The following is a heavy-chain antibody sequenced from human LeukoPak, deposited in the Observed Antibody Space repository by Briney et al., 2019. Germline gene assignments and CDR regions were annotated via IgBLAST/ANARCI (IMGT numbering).Heavy chain of an antibody. V-gene: IGHV3-30*03. CDR2: IALDGSRK. J-gene: IGHJ4*02. CDR3: ARDQGDASGWFFDY. Sequence: PGGSLRLPCAASGFTFSHHHIHCVRQAPGKGLEWVTVIALDGSRKIYADSVKGRFTISRDNSKNTVSLQMNSLGVEDTAVYYCARDQGDASGWFFDYWGQGARVIVSS. D-gene: IGHD6-19*01. CDR1: GFTFSHHH.